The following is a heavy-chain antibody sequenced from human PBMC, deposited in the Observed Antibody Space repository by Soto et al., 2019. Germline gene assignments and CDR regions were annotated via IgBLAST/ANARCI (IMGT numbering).Heavy chain of an antibody. J-gene: IGHJ6*02. CDR1: GFTFSGSA. V-gene: IGHV3-73*02. Sequence: EVQLVESGGGLVEPGGSLKLSCAASGFTFSGSAMHWVRQASGKGLEWVGGIRSKANSYATADAASVKGRFTMSRDDSKNTPYLQMNSLKTADSAVYYCTRLHYCGSGSYFYYYYGMDVWGQATTVTVSS. CDR3: TRLHYCGSGSYFYYYYGMDV. D-gene: IGHD3-10*01. CDR2: IRSKANSYAT.